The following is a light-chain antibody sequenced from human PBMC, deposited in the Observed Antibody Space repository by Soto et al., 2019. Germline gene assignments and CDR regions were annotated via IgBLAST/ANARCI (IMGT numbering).Light chain of an antibody. Sequence: QSVLTERASGSGSPGQWMTISCTGTSSDVGGYNYVSWYQQHPGKAPKFMIYDVSNRPSGVSNRFSGSKSGNTASLTISGLQAEDEADYYCSSYTTSNTRQIVFGTGTKVTVL. J-gene: IGLJ1*01. CDR3: SSYTTSNTRQIV. V-gene: IGLV2-14*01. CDR2: DVS. CDR1: SSDVGGYNY.